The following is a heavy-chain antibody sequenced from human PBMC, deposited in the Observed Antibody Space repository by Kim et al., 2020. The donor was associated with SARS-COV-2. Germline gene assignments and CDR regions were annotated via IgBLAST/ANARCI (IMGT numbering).Heavy chain of an antibody. CDR2: IIPILGIA. V-gene: IGHV1-69*04. D-gene: IGHD5-12*01. CDR3: ATRRYGYNFRLDY. Sequence: SVKVSCKASGGTFSSYAISWVRQAPGQGLEWMGRIIPILGIANYAQKFQGRVTITADKSTSTAYMELSSLRSEDTAGYYCATRRYGYNFRLDYWGQGTL. CDR1: GGTFSSYA. J-gene: IGHJ4*02.